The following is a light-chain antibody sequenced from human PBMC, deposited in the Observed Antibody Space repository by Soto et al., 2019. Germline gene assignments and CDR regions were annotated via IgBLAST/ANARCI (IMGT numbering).Light chain of an antibody. CDR3: QQYGSSRWT. V-gene: IGKV3-20*01. CDR1: QSVSSNY. Sequence: VLTQSHGSNSLAPGEGATLACRSSQSVSSNYLAWYQQKPGQAPRLLIYGASSRATGIPDRFSGSGSGTDFTLTISRLEPEDFAVYYCQQYGSSRWTFGQGTKVDIK. CDR2: GAS. J-gene: IGKJ1*01.